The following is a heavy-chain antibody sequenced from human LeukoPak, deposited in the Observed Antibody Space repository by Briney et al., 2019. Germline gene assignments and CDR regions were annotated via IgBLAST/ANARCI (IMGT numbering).Heavy chain of an antibody. J-gene: IGHJ4*02. CDR1: GFTFTTYW. CDR2: INSDGSIT. Sequence: GGSLRLSCAASGFTFTTYWMHWVRQAPGKGLVWVSHINSDGSITSYADSVKGRFTISRDNAKNTLYLQMNSLRAEDTAVYYCARDRSYTAILSWWLLPDYWGQGTLVTVSS. V-gene: IGHV3-74*01. CDR3: ARDRSYTAILSWWLLPDY. D-gene: IGHD3-22*01.